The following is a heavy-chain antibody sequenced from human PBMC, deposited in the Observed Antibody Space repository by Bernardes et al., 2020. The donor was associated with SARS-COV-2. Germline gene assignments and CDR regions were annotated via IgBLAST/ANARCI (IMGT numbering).Heavy chain of an antibody. CDR1: GFTFSSYA. Sequence: GGSLRLCCAASGFTFSSYAMSWVRQAPGKGLEWVSAISGSGGSTYYADSVKGRFTISRDNSKNTLYLQMNSLRAEDTAVYYCAKDPIAAGYFDYWGQGTLVTVSS. V-gene: IGHV3-23*01. J-gene: IGHJ4*02. CDR2: ISGSGGST. D-gene: IGHD6-25*01. CDR3: AKDPIAAGYFDY.